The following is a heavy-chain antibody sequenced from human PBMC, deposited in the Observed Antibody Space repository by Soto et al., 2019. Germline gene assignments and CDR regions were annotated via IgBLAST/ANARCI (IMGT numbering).Heavy chain of an antibody. D-gene: IGHD3-16*02. CDR1: GFTFYTYA. CDR2: ISASGGAT. J-gene: IGHJ4*02. V-gene: IGHV3-23*01. CDR3: ARVRFGGLRLGELSPFDY. Sequence: PGGSLRLSCTASGFTFYTYAMTWVRQAPGQGPEWISGISASGGATYYADSLKGRFTISGDNSRSTLYLQMDSLRADDTALYYCARVRFGGLRLGELSPFDYWGQGALVTVSS.